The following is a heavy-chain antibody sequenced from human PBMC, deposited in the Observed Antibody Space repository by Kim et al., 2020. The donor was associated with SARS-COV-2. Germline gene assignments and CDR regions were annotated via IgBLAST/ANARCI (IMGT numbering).Heavy chain of an antibody. V-gene: IGHV3-30*18. Sequence: GGSLRLSCAASGFTFSSYGMHWVRQAPGKGLEWVAVISYDGSNKYYADSVKGRFTISRDNSKNTLYLQMNSLRAEDTAVYYCAKEGPGGSMESYGDVAYWGQGTLVTVSS. D-gene: IGHD4-17*01. CDR2: ISYDGSNK. J-gene: IGHJ4*02. CDR3: AKEGPGGSMESYGDVAY. CDR1: GFTFSSYG.